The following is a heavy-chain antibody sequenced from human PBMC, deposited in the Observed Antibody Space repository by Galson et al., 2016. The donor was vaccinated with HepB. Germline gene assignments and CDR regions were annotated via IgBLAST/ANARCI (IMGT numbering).Heavy chain of an antibody. CDR3: ATLDLGVGQPIRDN. CDR2: IKPDGSEN. D-gene: IGHD3-16*01. CDR1: GFTFRLYW. Sequence: SLRLSCAASGFTFRLYWMSWVRQAPEKGLEWVANIKPDGSENYYVDSVKGRFTISRDNAKNSLYLQMNSLRAKDTAVYYCATLDLGVGQPIRDNWGQGILVSVSS. J-gene: IGHJ4*02. V-gene: IGHV3-7*03.